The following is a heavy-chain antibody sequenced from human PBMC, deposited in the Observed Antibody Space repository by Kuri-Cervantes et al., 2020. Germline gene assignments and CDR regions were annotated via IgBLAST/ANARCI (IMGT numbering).Heavy chain of an antibody. CDR3: ARDGDLDAFDI. CDR2: INHSGST. CDR1: GGSISSYY. D-gene: IGHD3-10*01. V-gene: IGHV4-59*13. J-gene: IGHJ3*02. Sequence: SETLSLTCTVSGGSISSYYWSWIRQPPGKGLEWIGEINHSGSTNYNPSLKSRVTISVDTSKNQFSLKLSSVTAADTAVYYCARDGDLDAFDIWGQGTMVTVSS.